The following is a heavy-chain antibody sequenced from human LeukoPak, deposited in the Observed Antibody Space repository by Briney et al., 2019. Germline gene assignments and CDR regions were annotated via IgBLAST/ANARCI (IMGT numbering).Heavy chain of an antibody. CDR1: GGSISSYY. CDR3: ARNGSPEDNWFDP. Sequence: KSSETLSLTCTVSGGSISSYYWSWIRQPPGKGLEWIGYIYYSGSTNYNPSLKSRVTISVDTSKNQFSLKLSSVTAADTAVYYCARNGSPEDNWFDPWGQGTLVTVSS. D-gene: IGHD1-26*01. J-gene: IGHJ5*02. V-gene: IGHV4-59*08. CDR2: IYYSGST.